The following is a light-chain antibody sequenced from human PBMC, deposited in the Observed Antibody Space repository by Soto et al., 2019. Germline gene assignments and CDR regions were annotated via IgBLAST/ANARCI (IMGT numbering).Light chain of an antibody. CDR3: QQGSHWYT. CDR1: QSVDRY. CDR2: DTS. Sequence: EIVLTQSPATLYLSPGDRATLSFRASQSVDRYLAWDQEKPGQAPRLLIYDTSDRANGIPDSFSGSGSGTDFTLTISSVEPEDFAVYYCQQGSHWYTFVQGTNLEIK. V-gene: IGKV3-11*01. J-gene: IGKJ2*01.